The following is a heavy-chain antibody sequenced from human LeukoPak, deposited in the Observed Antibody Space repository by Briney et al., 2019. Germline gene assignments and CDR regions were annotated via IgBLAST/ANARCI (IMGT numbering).Heavy chain of an antibody. D-gene: IGHD7-27*01. V-gene: IGHV4-31*03. CDR2: IYYSGTT. CDR1: GGSITSGGYY. CDR3: ARGSTGDKSNN. Sequence: SETLSLTCTVSGGSITSGGYYWSWIRQLLGKGLEWIGYIYYSGTTSYNPSLKSRLTIPLDTSENQFSLKLSSVTAADTAVYYCARGSTGDKSNNWGQGTLVTVSS. J-gene: IGHJ4*02.